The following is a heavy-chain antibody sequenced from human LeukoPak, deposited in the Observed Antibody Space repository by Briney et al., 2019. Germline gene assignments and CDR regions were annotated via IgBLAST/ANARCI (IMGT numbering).Heavy chain of an antibody. CDR1: TFNFSNSR. CDR2: ISSSSNYI. CDR3: AIGSVTGRQRAPPKEWFDP. D-gene: IGHD6-6*01. V-gene: IGHV3-21*01. J-gene: IGHJ5*02. Sequence: PGGSLRLSCAASTFNFSNSRMNWVRQAPGKGLEWVSSISSSSNYIYYADSVKGRFTISRDNAKNSLYLQMNSLRAEDTAVYYCAIGSVTGRQRAPPKEWFDPWGQGTPVTVSS.